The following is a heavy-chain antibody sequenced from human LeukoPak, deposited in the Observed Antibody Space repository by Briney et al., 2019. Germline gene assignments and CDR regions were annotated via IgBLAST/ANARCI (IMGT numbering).Heavy chain of an antibody. D-gene: IGHD2-2*01. CDR2: ISGSGGST. CDR3: APLSIPSGEFDY. J-gene: IGHJ4*02. Sequence: GGSLRLSCAASGFTFSNQGMSWVRQAPGKGLEWVSSISGSGGSTYYADSVKGRFTTSRDNSKNTLYLQMNTLRAEDTAVYYCAPLSIPSGEFDYWGQGTLVTVSS. V-gene: IGHV3-23*01. CDR1: GFTFSNQG.